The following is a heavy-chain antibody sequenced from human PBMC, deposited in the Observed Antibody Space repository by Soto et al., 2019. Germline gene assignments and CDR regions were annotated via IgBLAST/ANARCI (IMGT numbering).Heavy chain of an antibody. V-gene: IGHV3-23*01. CDR3: AKDLWLSGSYSLFDY. D-gene: IGHD1-26*01. Sequence: VGSLRLSCAAYGFTFSSYAMSWVRQAPGKGLEWVSATSGSGGSTYYADSVKGRFTISRGDSKSTLYLQMNSLRGEDTAVYYCAKDLWLSGSYSLFDYWGHGTLITVSS. CDR2: TSGSGGST. CDR1: GFTFSSYA. J-gene: IGHJ4*01.